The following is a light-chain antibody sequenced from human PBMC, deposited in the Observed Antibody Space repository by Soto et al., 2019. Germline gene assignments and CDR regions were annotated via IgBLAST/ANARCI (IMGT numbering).Light chain of an antibody. J-gene: IGKJ2*01. CDR2: GAS. V-gene: IGKV3-20*01. CDR3: QQYGQTT. CDR1: QSVSSSY. Sequence: EIVLTQSPGTLSLSPGERATLSCRASQSVSSSYLAWYQQKPGHAPRLLIYGASSRATGIPDRFSGSGSGTDFTLTISRLEPEDFAVYYCQQYGQTTFGQGTKLEIK.